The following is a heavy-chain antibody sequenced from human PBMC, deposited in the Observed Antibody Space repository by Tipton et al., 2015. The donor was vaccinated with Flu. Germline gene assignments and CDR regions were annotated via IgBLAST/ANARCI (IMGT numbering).Heavy chain of an antibody. V-gene: IGHV4-61*02. CDR1: GGSISSGSYY. D-gene: IGHD3-22*01. CDR2: IYTTGIP. CDR3: ARDAAYYYDSSGPFTDS. J-gene: IGHJ5*01. Sequence: TLSLTCTVSGGSISSGSYYWSWIRQPAGKGLEWIGRIYTTGIPNYNPSLRSRVTISIDTSKNRFPLKLSSVTAADTAVYYCARDAAYYYDSSGPFTDSWGQGTLVTVSS.